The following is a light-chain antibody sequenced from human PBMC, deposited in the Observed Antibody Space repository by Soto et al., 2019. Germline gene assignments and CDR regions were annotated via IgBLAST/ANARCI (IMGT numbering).Light chain of an antibody. Sequence: QSVLTQPPSVSGAPGQRVTISCTGSSSNIGAGYDVHWYQQLPGTPPKLLIYGNNNRPSGVPDRFSGSKSGTSASLAITGLQAEDEAEYYCQSYDSRLSGSVFGTGTQLTVL. V-gene: IGLV1-40*01. CDR2: GNN. CDR1: SSNIGAGYD. CDR3: QSYDSRLSGSV. J-gene: IGLJ1*01.